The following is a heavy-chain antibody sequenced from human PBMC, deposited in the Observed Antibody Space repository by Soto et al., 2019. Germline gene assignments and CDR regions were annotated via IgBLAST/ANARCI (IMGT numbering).Heavy chain of an antibody. CDR2: ISNSGSTT. J-gene: IGHJ6*02. Sequence: QVQLVESGGDLVEPGGSLRLSCAASGFTFSDYYMSWIRQAPGKGLEWVSYISNSGSTTFYADSVTGRFTISRDNAKNSLNLPMNSLRVDDTAVYFWTRGPGWEPELSTFSAMGVWGQGTTVTVSS. CDR3: TRGPGWEPELSTFSAMGV. D-gene: IGHD1-26*01. CDR1: GFTFSDYY. V-gene: IGHV3-11*01.